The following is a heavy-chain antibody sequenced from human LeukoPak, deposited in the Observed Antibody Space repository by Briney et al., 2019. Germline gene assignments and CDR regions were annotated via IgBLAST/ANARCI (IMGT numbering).Heavy chain of an antibody. Sequence: PGGSLRLSCAASGFTFRSYAMNWVRQAPGKGLEWVSGVSAGDGCTYYADSVKGRFTISRDNSKNTLYLQMNTLRAEDTAVYYCASTDYYDSSGYYREYYFNYWGQGTLVTVSS. D-gene: IGHD3-22*01. CDR3: ASTDYYDSSGYYREYYFNY. CDR1: GFTFRSYA. V-gene: IGHV3-23*01. J-gene: IGHJ4*02. CDR2: VSAGDGCT.